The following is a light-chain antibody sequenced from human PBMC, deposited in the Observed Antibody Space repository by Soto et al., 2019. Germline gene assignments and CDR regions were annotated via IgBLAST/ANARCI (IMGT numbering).Light chain of an antibody. CDR1: QSVRSN. V-gene: IGKV3-15*01. J-gene: IGKJ4*02. CDR3: QQYNYWLT. Sequence: EIQMNQSPATLSVSTGERATLSCRASQSVRSNLAWYQQIPGQAPRLLIYAASTMTTGIPARFSGSGSGTEITLTISILPAEDFADYCWQQYNYWLTFGEGTKVDIK. CDR2: AAS.